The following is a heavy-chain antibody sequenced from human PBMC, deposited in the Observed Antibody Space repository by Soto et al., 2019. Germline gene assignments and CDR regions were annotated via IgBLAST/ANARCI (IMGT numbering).Heavy chain of an antibody. V-gene: IGHV4-31*03. D-gene: IGHD3-10*01. CDR3: ARHQVGGSGSYFFYYMDV. Sequence: ASETLSLTCTVSGGSISSGGYYWSWIRQHPGKGLEWIGYIYYSGSTYYNPSLKSRVTMSVDTSKNQFSLKLSSVTAADTAVYFCARHQVGGSGSYFFYYMDVWGKGTTVTVSS. J-gene: IGHJ6*03. CDR1: GGSISSGGYY. CDR2: IYYSGST.